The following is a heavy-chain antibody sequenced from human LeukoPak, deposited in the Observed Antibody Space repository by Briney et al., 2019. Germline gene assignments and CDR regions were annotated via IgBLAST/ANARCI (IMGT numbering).Heavy chain of an antibody. CDR3: ARARRRNYGAPDY. CDR1: GGSISSYY. J-gene: IGHJ4*02. Sequence: SETLSLTCAASGGSISSYYWSWIRQPPGKGLEWIGYIYYSGSTNYNPSLKSRITISVDTSKNQFSLKLSSVTAADTAVYYCARARRRNYGAPDYWGQGTLVTVSS. D-gene: IGHD4-17*01. V-gene: IGHV4-59*01. CDR2: IYYSGST.